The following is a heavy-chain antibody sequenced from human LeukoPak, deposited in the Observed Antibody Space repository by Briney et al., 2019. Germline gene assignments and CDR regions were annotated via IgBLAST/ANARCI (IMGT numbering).Heavy chain of an antibody. J-gene: IGHJ4*02. V-gene: IGHV1-2*02. CDR2: INTHTSAT. CDR3: ARSGRGHVYGFFDY. Sequence: SVTVSCKASGYTFTGYYMHWVRQAPEQGLEWIGWINTHTSATNYAQKFQGAVTMTRDTSISTAYMELSRPRSDDTAMYYCARSGRGHVYGFFDYWGQGTLVTVSS. D-gene: IGHD3-10*01. CDR1: GYTFTGYY.